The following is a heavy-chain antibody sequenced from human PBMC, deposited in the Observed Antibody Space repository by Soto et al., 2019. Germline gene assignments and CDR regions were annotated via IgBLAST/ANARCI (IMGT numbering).Heavy chain of an antibody. J-gene: IGHJ4*02. D-gene: IGHD6-13*01. CDR1: GYTFTSYA. CDR3: VRDVAAADY. Sequence: QVQLVQSGAEEKKPGASVKVSCKASGYTFTSYAMHWVRQAPGQRLEWMGWITAGNGNTKYSQKFQGRVTITRDTSASTAYMELSSLRSEDTAVYFCVRDVAAADYWGQGTLVTVSS. CDR2: ITAGNGNT. V-gene: IGHV1-3*05.